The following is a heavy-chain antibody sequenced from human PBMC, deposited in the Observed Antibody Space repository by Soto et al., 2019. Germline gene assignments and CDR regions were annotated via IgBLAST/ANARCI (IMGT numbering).Heavy chain of an antibody. V-gene: IGHV3-9*01. CDR3: AKDWGARGWYAFDI. Sequence: EVQLVESGGGLVQPGRSLRLSCAASGFTFDDYAMHWVRQAPGKGLEWVSGISWNSGSIGYADSVKGRFTISRDNAKNSLYLQMNSLRAEDTALYYCAKDWGARGWYAFDIWGQGTMVTVSS. CDR2: ISWNSGSI. J-gene: IGHJ3*02. CDR1: GFTFDDYA. D-gene: IGHD6-19*01.